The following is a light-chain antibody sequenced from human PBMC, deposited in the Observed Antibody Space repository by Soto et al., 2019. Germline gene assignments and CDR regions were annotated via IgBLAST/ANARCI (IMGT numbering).Light chain of an antibody. J-gene: IGLJ2*01. V-gene: IGLV2-14*03. Sequence: QSVLTQPASVSGSPGQSITISCSGTGSDVGHYNYVSWYQQHPGKAPKLIIYEVTYRPSGVSNRFSGAKSGNTASLTISGLQADDETTYYCAAYTSSHTVIFGGGTKLTVL. CDR3: AAYTSSHTVI. CDR2: EVT. CDR1: GSDVGHYNY.